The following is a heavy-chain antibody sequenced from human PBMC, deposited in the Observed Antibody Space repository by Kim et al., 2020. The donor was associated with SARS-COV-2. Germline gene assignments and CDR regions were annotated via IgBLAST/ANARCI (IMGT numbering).Heavy chain of an antibody. D-gene: IGHD6-19*01. CDR3: ARQRRSGYYYGMDV. Sequence: SETLSLTCTVSGGSISSSSYYWGWIRQPPGKGLEWIGSIYYSGSTYYNPSLKSRVTISVDTSKNQFSLKLSSVTAADTAVYYCARQRRSGYYYGMDVWGQGTTVTVSS. J-gene: IGHJ6*02. CDR1: GGSISSSSYY. V-gene: IGHV4-39*01. CDR2: IYYSGST.